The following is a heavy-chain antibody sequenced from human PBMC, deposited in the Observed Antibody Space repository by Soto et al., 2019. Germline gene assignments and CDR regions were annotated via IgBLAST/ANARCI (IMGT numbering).Heavy chain of an antibody. V-gene: IGHV3-11*01. CDR1: GFTFSDYY. J-gene: IGHJ4*02. CDR2: ISSSGNSI. D-gene: IGHD6-13*01. CDR3: ARRAAAGRSFDY. Sequence: GGSPRLSCAASGFTFSDYYMSWMRQAPGKGLEWVSYISSSGNSIYYADSVRGRFTVSRDNAKNSLFLQMNSLRAEDTAVYYCARRAAAGRSFDYWGLGTLVTVSS.